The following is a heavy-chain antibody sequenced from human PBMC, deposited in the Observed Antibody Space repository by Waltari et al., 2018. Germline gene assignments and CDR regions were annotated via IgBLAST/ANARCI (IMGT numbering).Heavy chain of an antibody. V-gene: IGHV1-3*01. D-gene: IGHD6-13*01. CDR2: INAGNGNT. CDR1: GYTFTNYA. Sequence: QVQLVQSGAEVKKPGASVKVSCKASGYTFTNYAMHWVRQAPGQRLEWMGWINAGNGNTKYSQKFQGRVTITRDTSASTAYMELSSLRSEDTAVYYCARRGEVAAAGTFDYWGQGTLVTVSS. J-gene: IGHJ4*02. CDR3: ARRGEVAAAGTFDY.